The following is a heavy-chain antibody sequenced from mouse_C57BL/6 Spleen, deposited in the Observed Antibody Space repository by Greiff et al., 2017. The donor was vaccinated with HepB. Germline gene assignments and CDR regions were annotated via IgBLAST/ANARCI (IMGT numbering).Heavy chain of an antibody. CDR1: GYAFSSYW. V-gene: IGHV1-80*01. J-gene: IGHJ1*03. CDR2: IYPGDGDT. CDR3: ARDWSYWYFDV. D-gene: IGHD4-1*01. Sequence: QVQLKESGAELVKPGASVKISCKASGYAFSSYWMNWVKQRPGKGLEWIGQIYPGDGDTNYNGKFKGKATLTADKSSSTAYMQLSSLTSEDSAVYFCARDWSYWYFDVWGTGTTVTVSS.